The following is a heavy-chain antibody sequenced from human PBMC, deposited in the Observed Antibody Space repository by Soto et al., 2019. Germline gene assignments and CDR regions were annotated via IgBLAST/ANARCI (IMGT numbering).Heavy chain of an antibody. CDR1: GYTFTSYG. D-gene: IGHD6-13*01. J-gene: IGHJ4*02. Sequence: QVQLVQSGAEVKKPGASVKVSCKASGYTFTSYGISWVRQAPGQGLEWMGWISAYNGNTNYAQKLQGRVTMTTDTSXSXGYMELRSLRSDDTAVYYCARGPPYSSSWPPWYFDYWGQGTLVTVSP. V-gene: IGHV1-18*01. CDR3: ARGPPYSSSWPPWYFDY. CDR2: ISAYNGNT.